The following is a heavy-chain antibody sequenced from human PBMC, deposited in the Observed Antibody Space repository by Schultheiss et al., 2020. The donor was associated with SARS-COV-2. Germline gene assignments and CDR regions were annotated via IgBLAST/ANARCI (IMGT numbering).Heavy chain of an antibody. V-gene: IGHV3-30*18. CDR3: AKDSTFYYYYYGMDV. J-gene: IGHJ6*02. CDR2: ISYDGSNK. Sequence: GGSLRLSCVASGFTFSSYGMHWVRQAPGKGLEWVAVISYDGSNKYYADSVKGRFTISRDNSKNTLYLQMNSLRAEDTAVYYCAKDSTFYYYYYGMDVWGQGTTVTVSS. CDR1: GFTFSSYG.